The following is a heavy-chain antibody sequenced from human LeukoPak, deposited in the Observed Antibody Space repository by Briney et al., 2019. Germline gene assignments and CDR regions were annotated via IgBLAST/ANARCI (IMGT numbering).Heavy chain of an antibody. Sequence: GGSLRLSCAASGFTFSSYAMSWVRQAPGKGLEWVSAISGSGGSTYYADSVKGRFTISRDNSKNTLYLQMNSLRAEDRAVYYCAKDPVVGDAFDIWGQGTMVTVSS. J-gene: IGHJ3*02. CDR3: AKDPVVGDAFDI. D-gene: IGHD1-26*01. V-gene: IGHV3-23*01. CDR2: ISGSGGST. CDR1: GFTFSSYA.